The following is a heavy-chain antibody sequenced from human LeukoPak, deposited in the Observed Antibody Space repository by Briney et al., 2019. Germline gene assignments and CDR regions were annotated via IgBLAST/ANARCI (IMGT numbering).Heavy chain of an antibody. J-gene: IGHJ3*02. V-gene: IGHV3-13*01. CDR3: AREGSFGAFDI. Sequence: GGSLRLSCAASGFTFSSYDMHWVRQATGKGLEWVPAIGTAGDTYYPGSVKGRFTISRENAKNSLYLQMNSLRAGDTAVYYCAREGSFGAFDIWGQGTMVTVSS. CDR1: GFTFSSYD. CDR2: IGTAGDT. D-gene: IGHD5-18*01.